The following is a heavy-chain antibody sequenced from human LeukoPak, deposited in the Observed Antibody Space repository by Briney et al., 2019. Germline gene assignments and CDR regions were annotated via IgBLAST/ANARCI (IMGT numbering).Heavy chain of an antibody. V-gene: IGHV4-39*07. Sequence: SETLSLTCTVSGGSISSYYWGWIRQPPGKGLEWIGSIYYSGSTYYNPSLKSRVTISVDTSKNQFSLKLSSVTAADTAVYYCARVFPGEGYYSSGYYPYFDYWGQGTLVTVSS. CDR3: ARVFPGEGYYSSGYYPYFDY. CDR1: GGSISSYY. D-gene: IGHD3-22*01. CDR2: IYYSGST. J-gene: IGHJ4*02.